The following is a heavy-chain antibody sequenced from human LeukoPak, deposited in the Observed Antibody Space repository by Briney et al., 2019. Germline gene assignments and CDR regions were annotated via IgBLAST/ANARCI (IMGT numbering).Heavy chain of an antibody. CDR2: ISGSGGST. CDR1: GFTFSSYA. V-gene: IGHV3-23*01. J-gene: IGHJ4*02. D-gene: IGHD6-19*01. Sequence: GGSLRLSCAASGFTFSSYAMSWVRQAPGKGLEWVSAISGSGGSTYYADSVKGRFTISRDNSKNTLYLQMNSLRAEDTAVYCCAKCGGGSSGWPYFDYWGQGTLVTVSS. CDR3: AKCGGGSSGWPYFDY.